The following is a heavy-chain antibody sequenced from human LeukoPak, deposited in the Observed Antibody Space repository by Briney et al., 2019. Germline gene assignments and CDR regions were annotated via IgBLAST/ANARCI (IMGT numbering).Heavy chain of an antibody. D-gene: IGHD6-19*01. CDR2: IYASGST. V-gene: IGHV4-4*07. J-gene: IGHJ3*02. Sequence: PSETLSLTCTVSGDSMSDSYWSWIRQPAGKGLEWIGRIYASGSTNYNPSLKSRVTISVDTSKNQFSLKLSSVTAADTAVYYCARPGGWSGRDAFDIWGQGTMVTVSS. CDR3: ARPGGWSGRDAFDI. CDR1: GDSMSDSY.